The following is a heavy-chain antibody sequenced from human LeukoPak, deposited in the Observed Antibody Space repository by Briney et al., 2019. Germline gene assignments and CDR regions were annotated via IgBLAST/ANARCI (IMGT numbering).Heavy chain of an antibody. D-gene: IGHD5-12*01. CDR2: IYYSGTT. J-gene: IGHJ6*02. V-gene: IGHV4-59*08. CDR3: ARRRWITYYDGMDV. Sequence: SETLSLTCTVSGGSLSSYYWSWIRQTPGKGLEWIGFIYYSGTTKYSPSLQSRVTISVDTSKNQFSLKLRYMTAADTAMYYCARRRWITYYDGMDVWGQGTTVTVSS. CDR1: GGSLSSYY.